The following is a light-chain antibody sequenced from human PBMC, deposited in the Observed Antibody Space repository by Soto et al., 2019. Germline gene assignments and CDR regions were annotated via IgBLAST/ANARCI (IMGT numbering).Light chain of an antibody. CDR2: DAS. CDR3: QQYESDSPWT. V-gene: IGKV1-5*01. CDR1: QSISSW. J-gene: IGKJ1*01. Sequence: DIQLSLSPSPLSASVGDRAPITCRPSQSISSWLAWYQQKPGKAPKLLIYDASTLQSGVPSRYSGSGSGTEFTLTISNLQPDDFATYYCQQYESDSPWTFGQGTKVDI.